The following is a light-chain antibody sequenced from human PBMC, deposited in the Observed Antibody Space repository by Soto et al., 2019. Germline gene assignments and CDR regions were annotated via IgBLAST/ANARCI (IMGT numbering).Light chain of an antibody. Sequence: ESVLTQSPGTLSLSPGERATLSCRASQSVSSTSLAWYRQKPGQAPRLLMYDAFSRATDIPDRLSGSGSGTDFTLTISCLEPEDFAVYYCRPYTDSPPSYTFGQGTKLELQ. CDR2: DAF. CDR3: RPYTDSPPSYT. V-gene: IGKV3-20*01. J-gene: IGKJ2*01. CDR1: QSVSSTS.